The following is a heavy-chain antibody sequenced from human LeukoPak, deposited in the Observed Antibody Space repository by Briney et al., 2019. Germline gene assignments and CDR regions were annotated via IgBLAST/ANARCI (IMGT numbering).Heavy chain of an antibody. CDR3: ARHQPLDTTMGPVMDV. Sequence: NPSETLSLTCTVSGGFISTYYWSWIRQPPGKGLEWIGYIYYSGSTSYNPSLKSRVTMSVDTSKNQFSLKLSSLTATDTAVYYCARHQPLDTTMGPVMDVWGQGTTVTVSS. CDR2: IYYSGST. D-gene: IGHD5-18*01. CDR1: GGFISTYY. J-gene: IGHJ6*02. V-gene: IGHV4-59*08.